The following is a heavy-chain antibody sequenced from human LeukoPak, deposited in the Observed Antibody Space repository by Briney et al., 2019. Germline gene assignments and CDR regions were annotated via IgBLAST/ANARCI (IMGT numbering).Heavy chain of an antibody. CDR3: ASGRQHMDV. V-gene: IGHV4-39*01. J-gene: IGHJ6*02. Sequence: PSETLSLTCTVSGGSISISSYYWGWIRQPPGKGLEWIGSIYYSGSTYYNPSLKSRVTISVDTSKNQFSLKLSSVTAADTAVYYCASGRQHMDVWGQGTTVTVSS. CDR1: GGSISISSYY. CDR2: IYYSGST.